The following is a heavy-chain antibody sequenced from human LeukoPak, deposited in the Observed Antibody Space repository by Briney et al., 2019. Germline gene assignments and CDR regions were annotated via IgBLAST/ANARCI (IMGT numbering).Heavy chain of an antibody. D-gene: IGHD3-9*01. CDR1: GGSISSSNW. CDR3: ARSGFDWLLSYFDY. CDR2: IYHSGST. V-gene: IGHV4-4*02. Sequence: PSETLSLTCAVSGGSISSSNWWSWVRQPPGKGLEWIGEIYHSGSTNYNPSLKSRVTISVDKSKNQFSLKLSSVTAADTAVYYCARSGFDWLLSYFDYWGQGTLVTVSS. J-gene: IGHJ4*02.